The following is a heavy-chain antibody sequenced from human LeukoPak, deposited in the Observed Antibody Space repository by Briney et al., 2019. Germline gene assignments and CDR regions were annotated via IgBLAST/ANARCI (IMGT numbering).Heavy chain of an antibody. Sequence: GGSLRLSCAASGFTFRSYSMSWVRQVPGKGLECVSYISINSNSIDYADSVKGRFTISRDDAKDSLYLQMNGLRAEDTALYYCARGVRDSSTFVYWGQGIVVTVSS. CDR1: GFTFRSYS. CDR2: ISINSNSI. CDR3: ARGVRDSSTFVY. J-gene: IGHJ4*02. V-gene: IGHV3-48*04. D-gene: IGHD6-6*01.